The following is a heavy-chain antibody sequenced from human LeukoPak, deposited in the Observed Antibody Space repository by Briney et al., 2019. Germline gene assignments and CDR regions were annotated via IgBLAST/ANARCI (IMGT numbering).Heavy chain of an antibody. Sequence: PGGSLRLSCAASGFTFSSYAMSWVRQAPGKGLEWVSAISGSGGSTTYADSVKGRFTISRDNAKNTLYLQMNSLRVEDTAVYYCASLGSRDAYKGGYYWGQGTLVTVSS. CDR3: ASLGSRDAYKGGYY. V-gene: IGHV3-23*01. CDR1: GFTFSSYA. CDR2: ISGSGGST. J-gene: IGHJ4*02. D-gene: IGHD5-24*01.